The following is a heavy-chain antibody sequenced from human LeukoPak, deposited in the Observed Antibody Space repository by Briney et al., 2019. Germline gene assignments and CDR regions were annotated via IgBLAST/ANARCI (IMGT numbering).Heavy chain of an antibody. CDR1: GFTFSSYA. CDR2: ISGSGGST. V-gene: IGHV3-23*01. CDR3: ASPSDTAMVSNYYYGMDV. J-gene: IGHJ6*02. Sequence: GGSLRLSCAASGFTFSSYAMSWVRQAPGKGLEWVSAISGSGGSTYYADSVKGRFTISRDNSKNTLYLQMNSLRAEDTAVYYCASPSDTAMVSNYYYGMDVWGQGTTVTVSS. D-gene: IGHD5-18*01.